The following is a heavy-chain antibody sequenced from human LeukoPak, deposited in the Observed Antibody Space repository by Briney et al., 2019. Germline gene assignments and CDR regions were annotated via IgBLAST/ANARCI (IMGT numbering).Heavy chain of an antibody. Sequence: ASVTVSFKASGYTFTGYYMHWVRQAPGQGLAWMGWINPNSGGTNYAQKFQGRVTMTRDTSISTAYMELSRLRSDDTAVYYCARADGYYDILTGYYLVAEYFQHWGQGTLVTVSS. CDR1: GYTFTGYY. V-gene: IGHV1-2*02. CDR3: ARADGYYDILTGYYLVAEYFQH. J-gene: IGHJ1*01. CDR2: INPNSGGT. D-gene: IGHD3-9*01.